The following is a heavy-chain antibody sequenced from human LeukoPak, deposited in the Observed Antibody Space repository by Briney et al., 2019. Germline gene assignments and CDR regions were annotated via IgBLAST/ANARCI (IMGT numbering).Heavy chain of an antibody. Sequence: GGSLRLSCAASGFTFDDYAMHWVRQAPGKGLEWVSGLNWNSGGIVYADSVKGRFTISRDNAKNTLYLQMNSLRAEDTAVYYCARDSRSLDTPDYWGQGTLVTVSS. CDR2: LNWNSGGI. V-gene: IGHV3-9*01. J-gene: IGHJ4*02. CDR1: GFTFDDYA. CDR3: ARDSRSLDTPDY. D-gene: IGHD2-2*02.